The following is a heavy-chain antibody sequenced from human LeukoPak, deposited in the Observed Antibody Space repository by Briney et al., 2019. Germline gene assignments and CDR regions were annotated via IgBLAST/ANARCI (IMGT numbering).Heavy chain of an antibody. D-gene: IGHD6-13*01. J-gene: IGHJ5*02. CDR1: GFTVSSNS. Sequence: PGGSLRLSCTVSGFTVSSNSMSWVRQAPGKGLEWVSFIYSDNTHYSDSVKGRFTISRDNSKNTLYLQMNSLRAEDTAVYYCATLFVAAAGMDWFDPWGQGTLVTVSS. V-gene: IGHV3-66*03. CDR3: ATLFVAAAGMDWFDP. CDR2: IYSDNT.